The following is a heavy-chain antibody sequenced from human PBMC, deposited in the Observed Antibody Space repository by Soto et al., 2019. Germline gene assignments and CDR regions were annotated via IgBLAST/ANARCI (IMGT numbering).Heavy chain of an antibody. D-gene: IGHD3-22*01. J-gene: IGHJ4*02. V-gene: IGHV1-18*01. CDR2: ISAYNGNT. CDR1: GYTFTSYD. CDR3: AIGYGTMIVVPDY. Sequence: ASVKVSCKASGYTFTSYDINWVRQATGQGLEWMGWISAYNGNTNYAQKLQGRVTMTTDTSTSTAYMELRSLRSGDTAVYYCAIGYGTMIVVPDYWGRGTLVTVSS.